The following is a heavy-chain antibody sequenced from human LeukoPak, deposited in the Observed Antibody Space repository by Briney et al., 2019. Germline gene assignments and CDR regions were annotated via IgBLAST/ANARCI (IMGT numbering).Heavy chain of an antibody. Sequence: ETLSLTCTVSGGSISSSSYYWGWIRQAPGKGLEWVSAISGSGGSTYYADSVKGRFTISRDNSKNTLYLQMNSLRAEDTAVYYCAKRFESNWFDPWGQGTLVTVSS. D-gene: IGHD3-16*01. CDR2: ISGSGGST. V-gene: IGHV3-23*01. CDR3: AKRFESNWFDP. CDR1: GGSISSSSYY. J-gene: IGHJ5*02.